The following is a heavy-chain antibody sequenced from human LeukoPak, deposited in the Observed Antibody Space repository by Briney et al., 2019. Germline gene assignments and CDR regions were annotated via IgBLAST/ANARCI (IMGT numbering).Heavy chain of an antibody. CDR3: AKGANDYDSSGFFIPFDY. V-gene: IGHV3-23*01. CDR1: GFAFSRFA. CDR2: ITVNVQRT. D-gene: IGHD3-22*01. Sequence: VGSLRLSCSASGFAFSRFAMTCVRHLPGKGLDWVSTITVNVQRTYYGDSVKGRSAVSRDDSKNILYPLMVSLRADDSALYYCAKGANDYDSSGFFIPFDYWGQGTLVTVSS. J-gene: IGHJ4*02.